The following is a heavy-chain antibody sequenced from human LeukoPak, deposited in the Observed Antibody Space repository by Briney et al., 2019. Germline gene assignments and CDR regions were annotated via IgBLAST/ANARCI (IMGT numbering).Heavy chain of an antibody. Sequence: GGSLRLSCAASGFTFSLYSMNWVRQAPGKGLEWVSSISSRSDYIYYADSVKGRFTISRDNAKNSLYLQMNSLRAEDTAVYYCASEQLLWYWGQGTLVTVSS. CDR2: ISSRSDYI. D-gene: IGHD3-10*01. J-gene: IGHJ4*02. V-gene: IGHV3-21*01. CDR3: ASEQLLWY. CDR1: GFTFSLYS.